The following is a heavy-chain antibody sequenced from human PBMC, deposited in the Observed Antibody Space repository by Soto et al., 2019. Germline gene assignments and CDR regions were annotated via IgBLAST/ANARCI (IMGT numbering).Heavy chain of an antibody. J-gene: IGHJ4*02. CDR2: INHSGST. Sequence: SETLSLTCAVYGGSCSGYYWSWIRQPPGKGLEWIGEINHSGSTNYNPSLKSRVTISVDTSKNQFSLKLSSVTAADTAVYYCARGRKWLRLFTLDYWGQGTLVTVSS. D-gene: IGHD5-12*01. CDR3: ARGRKWLRLFTLDY. V-gene: IGHV4-34*01. CDR1: GGSCSGYY.